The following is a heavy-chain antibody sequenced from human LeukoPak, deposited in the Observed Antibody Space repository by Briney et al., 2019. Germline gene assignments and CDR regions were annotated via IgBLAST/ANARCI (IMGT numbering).Heavy chain of an antibody. CDR3: ARDLGYERSGDWLLHYYFDY. V-gene: IGHV3-72*01. D-gene: IGHD3-9*01. Sequence: GGSLRLSCAASGFTFSDHYMDWVRQAPGKGLEWVGRTRNKANGYTTEYAASVKGRFTISRDDSKNSLYLQMNSLKTEDTAVYYCARDLGYERSGDWLLHYYFDYWGQGTLVTVSS. CDR2: TRNKANGYTT. CDR1: GFTFSDHY. J-gene: IGHJ4*02.